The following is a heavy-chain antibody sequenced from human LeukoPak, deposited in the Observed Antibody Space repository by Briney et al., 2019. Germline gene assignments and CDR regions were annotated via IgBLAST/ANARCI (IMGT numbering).Heavy chain of an antibody. CDR1: GYSISSGYY. D-gene: IGHD6-19*01. V-gene: IGHV4-38-2*02. CDR3: ARDLYSSGWGYFDH. J-gene: IGHJ4*02. Sequence: PSETLSLTCTISGYSISSGYYWGWIRQPPGKGLEWIGSIYHSGSTYYNPSLKSRVTISLDTSENQFSLKLSSVTAADTAVYYCARDLYSSGWGYFDHWGQGTLVTVSS. CDR2: IYHSGST.